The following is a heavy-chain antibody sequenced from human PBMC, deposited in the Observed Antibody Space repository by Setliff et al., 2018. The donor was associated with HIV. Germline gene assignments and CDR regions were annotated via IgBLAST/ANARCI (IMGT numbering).Heavy chain of an antibody. CDR3: ARHANYDFWSGYWGYYFDY. CDR1: GGSISSGGYS. Sequence: SETLSLTCAVSGGSISSGGYSWSWIRQPPGKGLEWIGYIYHSGSTHYNPSLKSRVTISVDRSKNQFSLKLSSVTAADTAVYYCARHANYDFWSGYWGYYFDYWGQGTLVTVSS. J-gene: IGHJ4*02. D-gene: IGHD3-3*01. CDR2: IYHSGST. V-gene: IGHV4-30-2*01.